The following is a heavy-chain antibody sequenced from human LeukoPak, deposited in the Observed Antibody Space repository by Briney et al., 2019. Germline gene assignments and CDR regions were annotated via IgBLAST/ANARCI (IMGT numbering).Heavy chain of an antibody. D-gene: IGHD6-13*01. Sequence: SETLSLTCTVSGDSISSYSWNWIRQPPGKGLEWIGYIYYSGSTNYNPSLKSRVTISVDTSKNHFSLKLSSVTAADTAVYYCARRGIAAEFDYWGQGTLVTVSS. CDR3: ARRGIAAEFDY. CDR1: GDSISSYS. J-gene: IGHJ4*02. V-gene: IGHV4-59*12. CDR2: IYYSGST.